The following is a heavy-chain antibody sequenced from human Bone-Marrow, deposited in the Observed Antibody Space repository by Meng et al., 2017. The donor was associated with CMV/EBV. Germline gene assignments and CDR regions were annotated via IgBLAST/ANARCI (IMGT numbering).Heavy chain of an antibody. V-gene: IGHV3-7*01. D-gene: IGHD2-2*01. CDR3: ARDGGPVPAAYYYYYGMNV. CDR1: GFTFSSYW. CDR2: IKQDGSEK. J-gene: IGHJ6*02. Sequence: GESLKISCAASGFTFSSYWMSWVRQAPGKGLEWVANIKQDGSEKYYVDSVKGRFTISRDNAKNSLYLQMNSLRAEDTAVYYCARDGGPVPAAYYYYYGMNVWAQGTTVTVSS.